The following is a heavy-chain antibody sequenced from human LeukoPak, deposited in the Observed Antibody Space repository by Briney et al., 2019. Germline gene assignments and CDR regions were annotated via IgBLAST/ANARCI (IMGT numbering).Heavy chain of an antibody. CDR2: ISYDGSNK. Sequence: GRSLRLSCAASGFTFSSYGMHWVRQSPGKGLEWVAVISYDGSNKFYADSVRGRFSISRDSSKNTLYLQMNSLRSEDTAVYYCAREVRGNLDYWGQGTLVTVSS. V-gene: IGHV3-30*03. CDR1: GFTFSSYG. J-gene: IGHJ4*02. CDR3: AREVRGNLDY. D-gene: IGHD2-15*01.